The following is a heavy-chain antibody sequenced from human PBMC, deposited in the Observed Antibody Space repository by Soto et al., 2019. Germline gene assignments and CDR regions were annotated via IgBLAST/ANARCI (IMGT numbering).Heavy chain of an antibody. D-gene: IGHD6-13*01. CDR1: GDSVSSNSAA. CDR2: TYYRSKWYN. CDR3: TRTIQQLAYGMNV. V-gene: IGHV6-1*01. J-gene: IGHJ6*02. Sequence: SQTLSLTCAISGDSVSSNSAAWNWIRQSPSRGLEWLGRTYYRSKWYNDYAVSVKSRITINPDTSKNQLSLQLNSGNPEDTAVYYGTRTIQQLAYGMNVWGQGTTVTVSS.